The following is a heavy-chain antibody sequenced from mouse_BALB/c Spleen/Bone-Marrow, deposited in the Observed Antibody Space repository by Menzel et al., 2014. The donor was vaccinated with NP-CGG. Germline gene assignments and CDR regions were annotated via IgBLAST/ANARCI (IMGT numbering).Heavy chain of an antibody. Sequence: VQLQQSGAELVRSGASVKLSCTASGFNITDYYMHWVKQRPEQGLERIGWIDPENGDTEYAPKFQGKATMTADTSSNTAYLQLSSLTSEDTAVYYCNGNYYAMDYWGQGTSVTVSS. CDR3: NGNYYAMDY. D-gene: IGHD2-1*01. CDR1: GFNITDYY. V-gene: IGHV14-4*02. J-gene: IGHJ4*01. CDR2: IDPENGDT.